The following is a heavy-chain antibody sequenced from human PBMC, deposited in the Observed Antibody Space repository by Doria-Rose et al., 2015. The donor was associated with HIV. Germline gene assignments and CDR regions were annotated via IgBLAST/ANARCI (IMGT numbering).Heavy chain of an antibody. CDR3: ASLVTHSSSYYYYMDV. CDR2: IHYTGVT. D-gene: IGHD6-13*01. CDR1: GGSISTGGYY. Sequence: QVQLQESDPGLVKPSQTLSLTCTVSGGSISTGGYYWSWIRQHPGKALEWIGYIHYTGVTYYNPSLKSRLIISVDTSKNQCSLELSSVTAADTAMYYCASLVTHSSSYYYYMDVWGRGTTVTVSS. V-gene: IGHV4-31*03. J-gene: IGHJ6*03.